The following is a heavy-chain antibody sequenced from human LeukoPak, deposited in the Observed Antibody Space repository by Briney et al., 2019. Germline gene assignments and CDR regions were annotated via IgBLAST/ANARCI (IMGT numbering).Heavy chain of an antibody. D-gene: IGHD3-22*01. CDR1: GFIFSSFG. CDR2: IWYDGSNK. Sequence: PGGSLRPSGAPSGFIFSSFGMHWVRQAPGKGLEWVAVIWYDGSNKYHADSVKGRFSISRDNSKKTLYLQMNSLRAEDTAVYYCARGQGTYYYDSGGYSDLDYWGQGTLVTVSS. V-gene: IGHV3-33*01. J-gene: IGHJ4*02. CDR3: ARGQGTYYYDSGGYSDLDY.